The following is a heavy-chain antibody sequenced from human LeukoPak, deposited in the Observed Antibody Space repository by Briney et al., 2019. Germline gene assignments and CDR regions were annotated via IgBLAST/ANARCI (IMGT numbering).Heavy chain of an antibody. V-gene: IGHV1-69*13. CDR2: IIPIFGTA. J-gene: IGHJ4*02. D-gene: IGHD1-1*01. CDR3: AREWNWNAPLDY. Sequence: ASVTVSCKASGGTFSSYAISWVRQAPGQGLEWMGGIIPIFGTANYAQKFQGRVTITADESTSTAYMELSSLRSEDTAVYYCAREWNWNAPLDYWGQGTLVTVSS. CDR1: GGTFSSYA.